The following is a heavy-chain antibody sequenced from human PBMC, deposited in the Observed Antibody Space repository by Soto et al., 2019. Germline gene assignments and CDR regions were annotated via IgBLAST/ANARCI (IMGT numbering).Heavy chain of an antibody. V-gene: IGHV4-30-2*01. Sequence: PSETLSLTCAVSGGSISSGGYPWSWIRQPPGKGLEWIGYIYHSGSTYYNPSLKSRVTISVDRSKNQFSLKLSSVTAADTAVYYCARGPPFHWGQGTLVTVSS. CDR3: ARGPPFH. D-gene: IGHD3-16*01. CDR2: IYHSGST. J-gene: IGHJ4*02. CDR1: GGSISSGGYP.